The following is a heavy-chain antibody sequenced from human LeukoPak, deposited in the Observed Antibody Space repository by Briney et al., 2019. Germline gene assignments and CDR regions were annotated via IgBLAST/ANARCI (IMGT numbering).Heavy chain of an antibody. CDR1: GGSFSGYY. CDR2: INHSGST. D-gene: IGHD3-10*01. V-gene: IGHV4-34*01. CDR3: ARAERYYYGSGSYTN. Sequence: PSEILSLTCAVYGGSFSGYYWSWIRQPPGKGLEWIGEINHSGSTNYNPSLKSRVTISVDTSKNQFSLKLSSVTAADTAVYYCARAERYYYGSGSYTNWGQGTTVTVSS. J-gene: IGHJ6*02.